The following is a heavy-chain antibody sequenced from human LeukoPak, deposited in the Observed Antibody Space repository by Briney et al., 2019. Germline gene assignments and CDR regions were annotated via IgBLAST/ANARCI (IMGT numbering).Heavy chain of an antibody. J-gene: IGHJ4*02. CDR1: GGSFSGYY. V-gene: IGHV4-34*01. CDR2: INHSGST. Sequence: SETLSLTCAVYGGSFSGYYWSWIRQPPGKGLEWIGEINHSGSTNYNPSLKSRVTISVDTSKNQFSLKLSSVTAADTAVYYCAREGGPYRPLDYSGQGTLVTVSS. CDR3: AREGGPYRPLDY.